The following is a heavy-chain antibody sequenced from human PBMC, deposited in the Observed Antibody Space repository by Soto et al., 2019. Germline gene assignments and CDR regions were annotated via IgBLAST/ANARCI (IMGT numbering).Heavy chain of an antibody. D-gene: IGHD1-20*01. CDR1: GGSISSYY. CDR2: IYYSGST. J-gene: IGHJ6*02. CDR3: ASAITQTYGMDV. Sequence: QVQLQESGPGLVKPSETLSLTCTVSGGSISSYYWSWIRQPPGKGLEWIGYIYYSGSTNYNPSLKSRVTISVDTSKNQFSLKLSSVTAADTAVYYCASAITQTYGMDVWGQGTTVTVSS. V-gene: IGHV4-59*01.